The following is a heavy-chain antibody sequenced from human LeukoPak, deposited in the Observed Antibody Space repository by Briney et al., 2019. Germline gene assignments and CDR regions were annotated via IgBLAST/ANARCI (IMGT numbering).Heavy chain of an antibody. V-gene: IGHV3-30*19. D-gene: IGHD1-26*01. CDR1: GFTFSSYG. CDR3: ARVKRSGSYPHFDP. Sequence: PGGSLRLSCAASGFTFSSYGMHWVRQAPGKGLEWVALISYGGDNDFYADSVKGRFTISRDNSKNTLYLQLNSLRPEDTAVYYCARVKRSGSYPHFDPWGQGTLVTVSS. J-gene: IGHJ5*02. CDR2: ISYGGDND.